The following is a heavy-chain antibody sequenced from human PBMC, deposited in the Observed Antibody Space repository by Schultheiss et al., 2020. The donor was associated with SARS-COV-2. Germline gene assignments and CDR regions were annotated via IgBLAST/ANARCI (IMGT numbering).Heavy chain of an antibody. CDR2: IIPIFGTA. CDR1: GGTFSSYA. Sequence: SVKVSCKASGGTFSSYAISWVRQAPGQGLEWMGGIIPIFGTANYAQKFQGRVTITADESTSTAYMELSSLRSEDTAVYYCARWGIAVAGTGSNWFDPWGQGTLVTVSS. D-gene: IGHD6-19*01. CDR3: ARWGIAVAGTGSNWFDP. J-gene: IGHJ5*02. V-gene: IGHV1-69*13.